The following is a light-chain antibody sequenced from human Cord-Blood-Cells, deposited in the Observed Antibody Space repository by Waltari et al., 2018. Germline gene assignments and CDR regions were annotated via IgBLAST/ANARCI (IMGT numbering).Light chain of an antibody. V-gene: IGLV2-23*01. CDR1: SSDVGRSNL. CDR3: CSYAGSSTPYV. CDR2: EGS. J-gene: IGLJ1*01. Sequence: QSALTQPASVSGSPVHPITISCTGTSSDVGRSNLVSWYQQHPGKAPKLMIYEGSKRPSGVSNRFSGSKSGTTASLTISGLQAEDEADYYCCSYAGSSTPYVFGTGTRVTVL.